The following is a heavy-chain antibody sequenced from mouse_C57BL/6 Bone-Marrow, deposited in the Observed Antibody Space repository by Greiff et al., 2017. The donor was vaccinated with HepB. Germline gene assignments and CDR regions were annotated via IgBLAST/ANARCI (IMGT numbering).Heavy chain of an antibody. CDR3: IKPVFDY. Sequence: VQLQQSGAELVRPGASVKLSCTASGFNIKDDYMHWVKQRPEQGLEWIGWIDPENGDTEYASKFQGKATITADTSSNTAYLQLSSLTSEDTAVYYCIKPVFDYWGQGTTLTVSS. CDR2: IDPENGDT. V-gene: IGHV14-4*01. CDR1: GFNIKDDY. J-gene: IGHJ2*01.